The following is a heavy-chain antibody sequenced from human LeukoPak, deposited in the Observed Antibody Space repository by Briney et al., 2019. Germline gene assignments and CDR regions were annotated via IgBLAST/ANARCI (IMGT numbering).Heavy chain of an antibody. CDR1: GFTFSSYG. V-gene: IGHV3-23*01. CDR3: AKDRLATFYYDISGYWPYDP. Sequence: GGSLRLSCAASGFTFSSYGMSWVRQAPGKGLEWVSTISGSGGSTYYADSVKGRLTISRDNSKNTLYLQMNSLRAEDTAVYYCAKDRLATFYYDISGYWPYDPWGQGTLVTVSS. J-gene: IGHJ5*02. CDR2: ISGSGGST. D-gene: IGHD3-22*01.